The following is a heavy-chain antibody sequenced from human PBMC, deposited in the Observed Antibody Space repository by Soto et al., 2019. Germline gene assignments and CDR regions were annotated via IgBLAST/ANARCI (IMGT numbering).Heavy chain of an antibody. V-gene: IGHV4-30-2*01. J-gene: IGHJ6*02. CDR3: ARGHYYYGMDV. CDR2: IYYSGTT. CDR1: NGSVSSGTYS. Sequence: SETLSLTCTVSNGSVSSGTYSWGWVRQPPGKGLEWIGYIYYSGTTYYTPSLKSRLTMSMDRANDHFSLNLTSVTAADTAVYFCARGHYYYGMDVWGQGITVTVSS.